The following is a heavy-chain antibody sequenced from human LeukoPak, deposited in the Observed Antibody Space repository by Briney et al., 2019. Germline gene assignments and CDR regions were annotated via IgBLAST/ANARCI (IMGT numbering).Heavy chain of an antibody. J-gene: IGHJ4*02. CDR1: GGTFSSYA. D-gene: IGHD6-13*01. CDR3: AIAAAGTDY. CDR2: IIPIFGIA. Sequence: ASVKVSCKASGGTFSSYAISWVRQAPGQGLEWMGRIIPIFGIANYAQKFQGRVTITADKSTSTAYMEPSSLRSEDTAVYYCAIAAAGTDYWGQGTLVTVSS. V-gene: IGHV1-69*04.